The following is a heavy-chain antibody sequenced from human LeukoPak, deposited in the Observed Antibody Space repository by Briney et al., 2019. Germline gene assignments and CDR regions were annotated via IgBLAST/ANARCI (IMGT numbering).Heavy chain of an antibody. CDR2: IYPGDSDT. Sequence: HGESLKISCKGSGYSFTTYWIAWVRQVPGRALEWMGIIYPGDSDTRYSPSFEGQVTFSADKSINTAYLQWNSLKASDTAIYYCARVVNLSFDYWGQGTLVTASS. V-gene: IGHV5-51*01. J-gene: IGHJ4*02. CDR3: ARVVNLSFDY. CDR1: GYSFTTYW. D-gene: IGHD2-15*01.